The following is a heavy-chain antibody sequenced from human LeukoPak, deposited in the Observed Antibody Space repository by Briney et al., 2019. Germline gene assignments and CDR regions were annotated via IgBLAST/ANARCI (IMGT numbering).Heavy chain of an antibody. D-gene: IGHD3-22*01. Sequence: PSETLSLTCTVSGGSISSYYWSWIRQPAGKGLEWIGRIYTSGSTNYNPSLKSRVTISVDTSKNQFSLKLSSVTAADTAVYYCARHLYYYDSSGYRDAFDIWGQGTMVTV. J-gene: IGHJ3*02. V-gene: IGHV4-4*07. CDR3: ARHLYYYDSSGYRDAFDI. CDR2: IYTSGST. CDR1: GGSISSYY.